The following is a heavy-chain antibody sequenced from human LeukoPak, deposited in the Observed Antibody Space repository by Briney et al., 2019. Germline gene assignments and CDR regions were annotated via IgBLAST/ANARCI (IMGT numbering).Heavy chain of an antibody. Sequence: PGGSLRLSCAASGFTFSTYGIHWVRQAPGKGLEWVSYISSSGSTIYYADSVKGRFTISRDNAKNSLYLQMNSLRAEDTAVYYCARVGSSGWFPTPALDYWGQGTLVTVSS. J-gene: IGHJ4*02. V-gene: IGHV3-48*04. CDR3: ARVGSSGWFPTPALDY. CDR1: GFTFSTYG. CDR2: ISSSGSTI. D-gene: IGHD6-19*01.